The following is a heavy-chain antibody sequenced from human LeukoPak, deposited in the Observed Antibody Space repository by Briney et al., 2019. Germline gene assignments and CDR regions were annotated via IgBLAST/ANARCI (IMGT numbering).Heavy chain of an antibody. D-gene: IGHD3-9*01. J-gene: IGHJ6*03. CDR2: IFYSGST. V-gene: IGHV4-39*01. CDR3: ARRAILTASYMDV. CDR1: GGSISSSNYY. Sequence: PETLSLTCTVSGGSISSSNYYWGWIRQPPGKGLEWFGSIFYSGSTFHNPSLKSRSTISVDTSENQFSLKLISVTAADTAVYYCARRAILTASYMDVWGKGTTVTVSS.